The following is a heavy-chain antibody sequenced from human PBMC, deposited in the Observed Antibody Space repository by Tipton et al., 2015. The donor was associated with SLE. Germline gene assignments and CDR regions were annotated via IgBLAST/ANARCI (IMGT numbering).Heavy chain of an antibody. Sequence: SLRLSCAVSGSTFSMYWMSWVRQTPGKGLEWVANIDQDGSEIHYVDSVKGRFTISRDNAKNSLYLEMNSLRAEDTALYFCTRDPDCSGGNCYSGPFDYWGQGTLVTVSS. CDR1: GSTFSMYW. CDR3: TRDPDCSGGNCYSGPFDY. V-gene: IGHV3-7*03. CDR2: IDQDGSEI. J-gene: IGHJ4*02. D-gene: IGHD2-15*01.